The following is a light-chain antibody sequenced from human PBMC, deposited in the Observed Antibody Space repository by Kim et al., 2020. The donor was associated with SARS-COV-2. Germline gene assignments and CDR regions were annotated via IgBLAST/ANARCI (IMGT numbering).Light chain of an antibody. V-gene: IGKV1-8*01. J-gene: IGKJ3*01. CDR1: QGISSY. Sequence: ASPGDSVTITCRASQGISSYLAWYQQKPGKAPKLLICACSTLQSGVPSRFSGSGSGTDFTLTISCLQSEDFATYFCQQYYSYPFTFGPGAKVDIK. CDR3: QQYYSYPFT. CDR2: ACS.